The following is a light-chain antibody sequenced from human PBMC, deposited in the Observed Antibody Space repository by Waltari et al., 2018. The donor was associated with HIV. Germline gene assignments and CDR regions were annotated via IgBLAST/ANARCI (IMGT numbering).Light chain of an antibody. Sequence: EIVLTQSPATLSLSRGERATLSCRASQSVGSYLGWYQQKPGQAPRLLIYDASNRATVIPARFSGSGSETDFTLTISSLEPEDFAVYYCQQRSDWPPTFGQGTKVEIK. CDR3: QQRSDWPPT. J-gene: IGKJ1*01. CDR2: DAS. V-gene: IGKV3-11*01. CDR1: QSVGSY.